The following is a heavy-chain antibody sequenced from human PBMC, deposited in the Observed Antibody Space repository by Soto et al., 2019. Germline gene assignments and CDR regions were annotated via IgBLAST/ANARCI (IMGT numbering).Heavy chain of an antibody. CDR1: GGSISSGGYY. D-gene: IGHD1-1*01. J-gene: IGHJ6*03. Sequence: SETLSLTCTVSGGSISSGGYYWSWIRQHPGKGLEWIGYIYYSGSTYYNPSLKSRVTISVDTSKNQFSLKLSSVTAADTAVYYCASLPEVRGYYYYYYMDVWGKGTTVTVSS. V-gene: IGHV4-31*03. CDR2: IYYSGST. CDR3: ASLPEVRGYYYYYYMDV.